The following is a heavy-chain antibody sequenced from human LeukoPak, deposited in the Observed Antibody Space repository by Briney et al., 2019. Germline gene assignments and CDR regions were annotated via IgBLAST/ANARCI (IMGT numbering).Heavy chain of an antibody. CDR3: ARRVDTTRGYYYSYMDV. D-gene: IGHD5-18*01. V-gene: IGHV4-34*01. CDR2: INHSGST. CDR1: GGSFSGYY. J-gene: IGHJ6*03. Sequence: SETLSLTCAVYGGSFSGYYWSWIRQPPGKGLQWIGEINHSGSTNYNPSLESRVTISVDTSKNQFSLNLNSVTAADTAVYYCARRVDTTRGYYYSYMDVWGKGTTVTVSS.